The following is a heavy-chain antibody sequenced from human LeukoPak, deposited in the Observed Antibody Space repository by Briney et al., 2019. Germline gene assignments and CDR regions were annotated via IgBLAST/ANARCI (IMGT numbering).Heavy chain of an antibody. CDR3: ARLNRRRGSYYGSAYHYYGMDV. J-gene: IGHJ6*02. D-gene: IGHD3-16*01. CDR1: GGFSSHA. CDR2: VIPLLDAP. Sequence: SVKVSCKTSGGFSSHAISWVRQAPGQGLEWMGRVIPLLDAPDYAPKVQDRVTMTANKSTSTAYMELSGLRHEDTAVYYCARLNRRRGSYYGSAYHYYGMDVWGQGTTIIVSS. V-gene: IGHV1-69*04.